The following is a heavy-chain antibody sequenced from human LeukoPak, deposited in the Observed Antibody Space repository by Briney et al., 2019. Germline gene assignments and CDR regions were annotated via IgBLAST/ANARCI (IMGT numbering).Heavy chain of an antibody. V-gene: IGHV3-21*01. D-gene: IGHD2-2*01. Sequence: GGSLRLSCAASGFSFSSYSMNWVRQAPGKGLEWVSSISSGSTYIYYADSVKGRFTISRDNAKNSLYLQVGTLRAEDTAVYYCAREISSSTSFDYWGQGTLVTVSS. J-gene: IGHJ4*02. CDR2: ISSGSTYI. CDR3: AREISSSTSFDY. CDR1: GFSFSSYS.